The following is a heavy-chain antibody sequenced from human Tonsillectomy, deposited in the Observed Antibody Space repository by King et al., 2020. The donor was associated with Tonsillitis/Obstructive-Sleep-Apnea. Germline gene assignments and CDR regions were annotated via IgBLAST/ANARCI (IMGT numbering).Heavy chain of an antibody. D-gene: IGHD2-15*01. V-gene: IGHV3-74*01. CDR2: ISSDGSST. CDR1: GFTFSSYW. J-gene: IGHJ3*02. CDR3: ARVRCSGASCPLDAFDI. Sequence: VQLVESGGGLVQPGGSLRLSCAASGFTFSSYWMHWGRQSPGKGLVWVSRISSDGSSTNYADSLKGRFPISRDNAKNTLHLQMNSLRAEDTAVYYCARVRCSGASCPLDAFDIWGQGTMVTVSS.